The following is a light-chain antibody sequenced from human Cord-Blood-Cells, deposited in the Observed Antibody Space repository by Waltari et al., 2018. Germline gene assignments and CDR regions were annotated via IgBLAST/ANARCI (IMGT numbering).Light chain of an antibody. CDR1: SSDVGGYNY. Sequence: QSALTQPRSVYGSPGQSVTISCTGTSSDVGGYNYVSWYQQHPGKAPKLMLYDVSKRPSGVPDRFSGSKSGNTASLTISGLQAEDEADYYCCSYAGSYTYVFGTGTKVTVL. CDR2: DVS. CDR3: CSYAGSYTYV. V-gene: IGLV2-11*01. J-gene: IGLJ1*01.